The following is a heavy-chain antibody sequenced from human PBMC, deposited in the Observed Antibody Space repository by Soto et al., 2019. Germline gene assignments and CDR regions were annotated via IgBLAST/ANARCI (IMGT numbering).Heavy chain of an antibody. CDR1: GFICSSYD. CDR2: ILVGGST. D-gene: IGHD1-1*01. CDR3: AKATATSGGAFEI. Sequence: GGSLRLSCAVSGFICSSYDMSWVRQAPGKGLEWVSTILVGGSTHYEDAMKGRFTISRDTSKNTVYLQMNSLTAGDTAVYYCAKATATSGGAFEIYGQGTMVTVS. J-gene: IGHJ3*02. V-gene: IGHV3-23*01.